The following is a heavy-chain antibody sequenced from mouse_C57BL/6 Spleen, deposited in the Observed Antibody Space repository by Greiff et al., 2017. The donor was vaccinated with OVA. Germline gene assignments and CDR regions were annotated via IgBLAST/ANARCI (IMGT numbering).Heavy chain of an antibody. D-gene: IGHD1-1*01. CDR2: INPNNGGT. Sequence: EVQLQQSGPELVKPGASVKISCKASGYTFTDYYMNWVKQSNGKSLEWIGDINPNNGGTSYNQKLKGKATLTVDKSSSTAYIELRSLTSEDSAVYYCARGGYGSSYPYFDYWGQGTTLTVSS. V-gene: IGHV1-26*01. CDR3: ARGGYGSSYPYFDY. J-gene: IGHJ2*01. CDR1: GYTFTDYY.